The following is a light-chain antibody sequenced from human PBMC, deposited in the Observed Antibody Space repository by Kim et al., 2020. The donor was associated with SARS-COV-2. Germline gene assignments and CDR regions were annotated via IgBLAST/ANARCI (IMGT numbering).Light chain of an antibody. CDR2: QDS. J-gene: IGLJ2*01. V-gene: IGLV3-1*01. CDR3: QAWDSSNVV. Sequence: SYELTQPPSVSVSPGQTASITCSGDKLGDKYACWYQQKPGQSPVLVIYQDSKRPSGIPERFSGSNSGNTATLTISGTQAMDESDYYCQAWDSSNVVFGGGTQQTVL. CDR1: KLGDKY.